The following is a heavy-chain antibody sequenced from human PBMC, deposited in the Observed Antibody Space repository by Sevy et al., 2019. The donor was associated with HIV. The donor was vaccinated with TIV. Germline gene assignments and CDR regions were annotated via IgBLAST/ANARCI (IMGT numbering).Heavy chain of an antibody. Sequence: GGSLGLSCAASGFAFSSYWMHWVRQAPGKGLVWVSRINSDGSSTSYADSVKGRFTISRDNAKNTLYLQMNSLRAEDTAVYYCARGGRGVAVAGLMDVWGQGTTVTVSS. V-gene: IGHV3-74*01. CDR2: INSDGSST. CDR3: ARGGRGVAVAGLMDV. J-gene: IGHJ6*02. D-gene: IGHD6-19*01. CDR1: GFAFSSYW.